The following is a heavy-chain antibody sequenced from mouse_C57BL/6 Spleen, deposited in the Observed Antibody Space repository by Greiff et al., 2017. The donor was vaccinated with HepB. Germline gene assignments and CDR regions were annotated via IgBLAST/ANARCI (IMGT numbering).Heavy chain of an antibody. V-gene: IGHV1-55*01. J-gene: IGHJ4*01. CDR3: ARWDYGMDY. Sequence: VQLQQPGAELVKPGASVKMSCKASGYTFTSYWITWVKQRPGKGLEWIGDIYPGSGSTNYNEKFKSKVTLTVDTSSSTAYMQLSSLTSEDSAVYYCARWDYGMDYWGQGTSVTVSS. CDR2: IYPGSGST. CDR1: GYTFTSYW.